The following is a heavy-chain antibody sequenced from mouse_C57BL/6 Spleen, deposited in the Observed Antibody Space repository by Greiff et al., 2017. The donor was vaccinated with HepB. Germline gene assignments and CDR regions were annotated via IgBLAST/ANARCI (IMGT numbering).Heavy chain of an antibody. CDR3: ERGGSSLFYYAMDY. V-gene: IGHV1-72*01. D-gene: IGHD1-1*01. CDR1: GYTFTSYW. Sequence: VQLQQPGAELVKPGASVKLSCKASGYTFTSYWMHWVKQRPGRGLEWIGRIDPNSGGTKYNEKFKSKATLTVDKPSSTAYMQLSSLTSEDSAVYYWERGGSSLFYYAMDYWGQGTSVTVSS. CDR2: IDPNSGGT. J-gene: IGHJ4*01.